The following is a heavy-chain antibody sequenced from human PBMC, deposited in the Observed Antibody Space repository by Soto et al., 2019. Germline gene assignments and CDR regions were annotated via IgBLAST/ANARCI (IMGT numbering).Heavy chain of an antibody. CDR2: INQDGSDQ. V-gene: IGHV3-7*01. D-gene: IGHD2-8*01. Sequence: EVQVVESGGCLVQPGGSLRLSCAASGFTFISHWMTWVRQVPGKGLEWVANINQDGSDQYYVDSVKGRFTISRDNAKNSLCLHMNSLRVEDTAVYYCATSMRHTLNPWGQGTLVTVSS. CDR1: GFTFISHW. CDR3: ATSMRHTLNP. J-gene: IGHJ5*02.